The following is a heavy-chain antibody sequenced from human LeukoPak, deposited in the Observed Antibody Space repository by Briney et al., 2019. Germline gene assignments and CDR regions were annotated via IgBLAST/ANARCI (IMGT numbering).Heavy chain of an antibody. Sequence: SETLSLTCTVSGGSISSSSYYWGWIRQPPGKGLEWIGSIYYSGSTYYNPSLKSRVTISVDTSKNQFSLKLSSVTAADTAVYYCARVEDYDSSGYYHHWFDPWGQGTLVTVSS. V-gene: IGHV4-39*07. D-gene: IGHD3-22*01. CDR2: IYYSGST. J-gene: IGHJ5*02. CDR1: GGSISSSSYY. CDR3: ARVEDYDSSGYYHHWFDP.